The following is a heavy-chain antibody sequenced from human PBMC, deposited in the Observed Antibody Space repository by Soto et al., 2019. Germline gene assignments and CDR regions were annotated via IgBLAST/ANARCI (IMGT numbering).Heavy chain of an antibody. Sequence: QVQLVQSGAEVRKPGSSVEVSCMASGSTFSSYTVNWVRQAPGQGLEWIGRIIPVLGVTHYARRFQGRVTITADRSRKTAYTELTSLTSEDTAVYYCARRRYCGVDCYNKFYYVMDVWGQGTTVTVSS. D-gene: IGHD2-21*02. CDR3: ARRRYCGVDCYNKFYYVMDV. J-gene: IGHJ6*02. CDR1: GSTFSSYT. V-gene: IGHV1-69*02. CDR2: IIPVLGVT.